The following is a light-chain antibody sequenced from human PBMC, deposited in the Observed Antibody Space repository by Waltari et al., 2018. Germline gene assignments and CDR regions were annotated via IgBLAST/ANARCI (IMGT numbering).Light chain of an antibody. J-gene: IGLJ3*02. Sequence: QLVLPQSPSASASLGAAVKPTCTLSSGHTSNVIPWHQQQPEKGPRYLMKINSDGSHSKGDEIPDRFSGSSSGAERYLTISSLQSEDEADYYCQTGGHGTWVFGGGTKLTVL. CDR1: SGHTSNV. V-gene: IGLV4-69*01. CDR3: QTGGHGTWV. CDR2: INSDGSH.